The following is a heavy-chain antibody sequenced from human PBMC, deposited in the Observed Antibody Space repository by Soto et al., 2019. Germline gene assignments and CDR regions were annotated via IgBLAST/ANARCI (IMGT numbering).Heavy chain of an antibody. CDR1: GLTFNTSG. J-gene: IGHJ4*01. V-gene: IGHV3-30*03. Sequence: GGSLRLSCEVSGLTFNTSGMHWVRQAPGKGLEWLAVISYDGATQYYGDTVKGRFTISRDNSKNTLFLHMGRLRAEDTAMYYCVRDLALMADYWGHGTLVTVSS. CDR3: VRDLALMADY. CDR2: ISYDGATQ. D-gene: IGHD3-16*01.